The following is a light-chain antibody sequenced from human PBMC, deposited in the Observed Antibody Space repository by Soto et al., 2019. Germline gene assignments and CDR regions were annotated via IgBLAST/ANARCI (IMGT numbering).Light chain of an antibody. V-gene: IGKV1-39*01. CDR3: QQRKT. CDR2: AAS. J-gene: IGKJ1*01. Sequence: DIQMTQSPSSLSASVGDRVTITCRARQSISSYLNWYQQKPGKAPKLLIYAASSLQRGVPSRFSGSGSRTDFTLTISSLQPEDVATYYCQQRKTYGQGTKVEIK. CDR1: QSISSY.